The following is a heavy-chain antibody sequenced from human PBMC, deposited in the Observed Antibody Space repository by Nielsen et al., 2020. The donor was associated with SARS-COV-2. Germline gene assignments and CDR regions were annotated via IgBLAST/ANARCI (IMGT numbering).Heavy chain of an antibody. J-gene: IGHJ4*01. CDR2: INTNTGNP. CDR3: ARGAGLWFGELPDY. Sequence: ASVKVSCKASGYTFTQYATNWVRQAPGQGLEWMGWINTNTGNPTYAQGFTGRFVFSLDTSVSTTYLQISSLEAEDTAVYYCARGAGLWFGELPDYWGQGTLVTVSS. V-gene: IGHV7-4-1*02. D-gene: IGHD3-10*01. CDR1: GYTFTQYA.